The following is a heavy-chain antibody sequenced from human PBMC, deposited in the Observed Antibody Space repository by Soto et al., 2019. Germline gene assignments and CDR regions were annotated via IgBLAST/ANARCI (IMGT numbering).Heavy chain of an antibody. CDR2: IRSKAYGGTT. Sequence: SLRLSCTASGFTFGDYAMSWVRQAPGKGLEWVGFIRSKAYGGTTEYAASVKGRFTISRDDSKSIAYLQMNSLKTEDTAVYYCTRVGSYGWGFHYYYYYGMDVWGQGTTVTVSS. D-gene: IGHD5-18*01. V-gene: IGHV3-49*04. CDR3: TRVGSYGWGFHYYYYYGMDV. J-gene: IGHJ6*02. CDR1: GFTFGDYA.